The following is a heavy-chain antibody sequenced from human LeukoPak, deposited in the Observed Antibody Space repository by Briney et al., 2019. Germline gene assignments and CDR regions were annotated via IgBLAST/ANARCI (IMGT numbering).Heavy chain of an antibody. CDR2: ISSSSSNI. J-gene: IGHJ5*02. V-gene: IGHV3-48*04. D-gene: IGHD2-8*01. CDR3: ARGRGTNGFVWFEP. Sequence: PGGSLRLSCAASGFTFSSYSMNWVRQAPGKGLEWVSYISSSSSNIYYADSVKGRFTIFRDNGKNSLYPEMKNLRSEDTAVYYCARGRGTNGFVWFEPWGQGTLVTVSS. CDR1: GFTFSSYS.